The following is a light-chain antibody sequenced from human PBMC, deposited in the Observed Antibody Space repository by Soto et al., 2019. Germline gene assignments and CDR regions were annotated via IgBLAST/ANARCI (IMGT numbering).Light chain of an antibody. CDR1: QSVSNSY. J-gene: IGKJ1*01. CDR3: QQYDSVPWT. V-gene: IGKV3-20*01. CDR2: GAS. Sequence: IVLTQSPGTLSLSPGERATLSCMASQSVSNSYLAWYQQNPGQAPRLLIYGASSRATGIPDRFSGSGSGTDFTLTISRLEPEDFAVYFCQQYDSVPWTFGQGTKVDIK.